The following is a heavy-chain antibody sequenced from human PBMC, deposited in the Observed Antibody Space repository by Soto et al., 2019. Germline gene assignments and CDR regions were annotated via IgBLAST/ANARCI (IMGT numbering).Heavy chain of an antibody. CDR2: ISGGGDNT. D-gene: IGHD3-10*01. CDR3: AKTLNYYGSGSPDY. J-gene: IGHJ4*02. Sequence: PGGSMRLSCAASAFNFGGYCVNWVRQAPGKGLEWVSAISGGGDNTYYADSVKGRFTISRDNSKNTLYLQMNSLTAEDTAVYYCAKTLNYYGSGSPDYWGQGTLVTVSS. CDR1: AFNFGGYC. V-gene: IGHV3-23*01.